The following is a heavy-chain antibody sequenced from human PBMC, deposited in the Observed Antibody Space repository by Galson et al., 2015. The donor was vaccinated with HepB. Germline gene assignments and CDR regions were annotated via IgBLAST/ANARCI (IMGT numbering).Heavy chain of an antibody. D-gene: IGHD2-8*01. CDR2: ISGSGDTT. V-gene: IGHV3-23*01. J-gene: IGHJ4*02. Sequence: SLRLSCAASGFTFSSYALNWVRQAPGKGLEWVSAISGSGDTTYYADSVKGRFTISRDNSKKTLYLQMNSLRAEDTAVYYCAGEYCTNGVCPPLDYWGQGTLVTVSS. CDR1: GFTFSSYA. CDR3: AGEYCTNGVCPPLDY.